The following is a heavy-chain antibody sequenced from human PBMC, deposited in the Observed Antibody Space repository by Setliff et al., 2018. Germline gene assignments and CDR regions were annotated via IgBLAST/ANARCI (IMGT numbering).Heavy chain of an antibody. CDR3: VRASHSSSTGYYYYGMDV. Sequence: GASVKVSCKASGYTFTGYYMHWVRQAPGQGLEWMGWINPNSGGTNYAQKFQGWVTMTRDTSISTAYMELSRLRSDDTAVYYCVRASHSSSTGYYYYGMDVWGQGTTVTVSS. J-gene: IGHJ6*02. CDR2: INPNSGGT. D-gene: IGHD6-6*01. V-gene: IGHV1-2*04. CDR1: GYTFTGYY.